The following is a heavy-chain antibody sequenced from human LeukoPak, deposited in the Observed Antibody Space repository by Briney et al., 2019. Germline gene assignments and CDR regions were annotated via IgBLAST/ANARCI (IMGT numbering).Heavy chain of an antibody. V-gene: IGHV1-2*02. Sequence: ASVKVSCKAFGYTYTGYYMHWVRQAPGQGPEWMGWINPNSGGTNYAQKFQGRVTMTRDTSISTAYMELSRLRSDDTAVYYCARDIPLTYSRSWEGYFDYWGQGTLVTVSS. J-gene: IGHJ4*02. CDR1: GYTYTGYY. CDR2: INPNSGGT. CDR3: ARDIPLTYSRSWEGYFDY. D-gene: IGHD6-13*01.